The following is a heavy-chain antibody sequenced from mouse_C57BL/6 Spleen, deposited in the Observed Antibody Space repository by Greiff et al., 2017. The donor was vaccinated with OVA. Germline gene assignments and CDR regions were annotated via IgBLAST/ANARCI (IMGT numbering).Heavy chain of an antibody. J-gene: IGHJ4*01. CDR2: IYPGSGST. D-gene: IGHD1-1*01. Sequence: QVQLQQPGAELVKPGASVKMSCKASGYTFTSYWITWVKQRPGQGLAWIGDIYPGSGSTNYNEKFKSKATLTVDTSSSTAYLQLSSLTSEDSAVYYWARMDDGSSFAMDYGGQGTSVTVSS. V-gene: IGHV1-55*01. CDR1: GYTFTSYW. CDR3: ARMDDGSSFAMDY.